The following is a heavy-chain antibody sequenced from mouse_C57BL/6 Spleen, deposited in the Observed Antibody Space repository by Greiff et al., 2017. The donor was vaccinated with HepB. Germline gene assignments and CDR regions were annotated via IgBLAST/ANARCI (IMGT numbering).Heavy chain of an antibody. Sequence: EVQLQQSGAELVRPGASVKVSCTASGFNSKDYYMHWVKQRPEQGLEWIGRIDPEDGDTEYAPKFQGKATMTADTSSNTAYLQLSSLTSEDTAVYYCTRYYYGSTLDYCCQGTTPIVSP. CDR3: TRYYYGSTLDY. J-gene: IGHJ2*01. CDR2: IDPEDGDT. CDR1: GFNSKDYY. V-gene: IGHV14-1*01. D-gene: IGHD1-1*01.